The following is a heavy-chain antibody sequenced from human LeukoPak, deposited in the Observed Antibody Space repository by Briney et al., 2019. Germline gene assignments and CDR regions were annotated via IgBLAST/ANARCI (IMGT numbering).Heavy chain of an antibody. CDR3: ASSPDGSGYDY. J-gene: IGHJ4*02. D-gene: IGHD6-19*01. Sequence: ASVKVSCKASGYTFTGYYMHWVRQAPGQGLEWMGWINPNSGGTNHAQKFQGRVTMTRDTSISTAYMELSRLRSDDTAVYYCASSPDGSGYDYWGQGTLVTVSS. V-gene: IGHV1-2*02. CDR2: INPNSGGT. CDR1: GYTFTGYY.